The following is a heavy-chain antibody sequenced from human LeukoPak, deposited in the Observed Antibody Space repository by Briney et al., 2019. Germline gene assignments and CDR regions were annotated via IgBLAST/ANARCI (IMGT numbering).Heavy chain of an antibody. Sequence: SETLSLTCAVYGGTFSGYYWSWIRQPPGKGLEWIGEINHSGSTNYNPSLKSRVTISVDTSKNQFSLKLSSVTAADTAVYYCARGPRFTSYYYYYYYMDVWGKGTTVTVSS. CDR1: GGTFSGYY. CDR2: INHSGST. V-gene: IGHV4-34*01. J-gene: IGHJ6*03. CDR3: ARGPRFTSYYYYYYYMDV. D-gene: IGHD3-10*01.